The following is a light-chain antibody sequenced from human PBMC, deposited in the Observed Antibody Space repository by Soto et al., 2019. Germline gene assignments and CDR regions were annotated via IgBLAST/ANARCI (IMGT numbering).Light chain of an antibody. CDR3: QQYTGPPTT. Sequence: EIVLTQSPGTLSLSPGERATLPCRASQSISSSYLAWCQQRPGQAPRLLIYGASTRAAGIPDRFSGSGSGTDFTLTITRLEPEDSAVYFCQQYTGPPTTFGQGTRLEIK. CDR1: QSISSSY. V-gene: IGKV3-20*01. CDR2: GAS. J-gene: IGKJ5*01.